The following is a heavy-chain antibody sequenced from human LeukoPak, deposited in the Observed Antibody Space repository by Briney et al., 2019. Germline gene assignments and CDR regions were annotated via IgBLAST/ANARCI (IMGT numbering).Heavy chain of an antibody. Sequence: TGGSLRLSCAAPGFTFSSYNMNWVRQAPGKGPEWVSSITSSSSYVYYADSVKGRFTISRDNAKNSLYLQMDSLRVEDTAVYYCARRAGGYSHPYDYWGQGILVTVSS. CDR1: GFTFSSYN. J-gene: IGHJ4*02. D-gene: IGHD4-23*01. CDR3: ARRAGGYSHPYDY. CDR2: ITSSSSYV. V-gene: IGHV3-21*06.